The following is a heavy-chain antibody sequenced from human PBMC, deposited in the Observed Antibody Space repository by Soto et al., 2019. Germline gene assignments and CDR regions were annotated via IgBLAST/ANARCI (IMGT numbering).Heavy chain of an antibody. CDR2: IIPIFGTA. CDR1: GGTFSSYA. D-gene: IGHD2-21*02. Sequence: GASVKVSCKASGGTFSSYAISWVRQAPGQGLEWMGGIIPIFGTANYAQKFQGRVTITADKSTSTAYMELSSLRSEDTAVYYCARDTYCGGDCYPYGMDVWGQGTTVTVSS. CDR3: ARDTYCGGDCYPYGMDV. V-gene: IGHV1-69*06. J-gene: IGHJ6*02.